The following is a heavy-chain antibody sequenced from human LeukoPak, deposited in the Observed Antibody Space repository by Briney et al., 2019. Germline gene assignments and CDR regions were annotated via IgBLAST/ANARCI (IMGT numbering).Heavy chain of an antibody. D-gene: IGHD4-17*01. J-gene: IGHJ4*02. V-gene: IGHV3-53*01. CDR2: LYSGGNT. CDR3: AKCYGDYVRYLDY. CDR1: GFTVSSNC. Sequence: GGSLRLSCAASGFTVSSNCMSWVRQAPGKGLEWVSVLYSGGNTYYADSVKGRFTISRDNSTNTLCLQMNSLRAEDTAMYYCAKCYGDYVRYLDYWGQGTLVTVSS.